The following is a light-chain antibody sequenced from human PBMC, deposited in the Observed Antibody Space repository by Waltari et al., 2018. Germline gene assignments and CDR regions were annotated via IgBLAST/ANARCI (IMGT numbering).Light chain of an antibody. Sequence: QSALTQPASVSGSPGQSITISCTGTNSDVGSYNLVSWYQQRPGKAPKLMIYEGSKRPSGVSNRFSGSQSDNTASLTISGLQAEDEADYYCCSYAGSNTFVVFGGGTKLTVL. CDR3: CSYAGSNTFVV. V-gene: IGLV2-23*03. CDR1: NSDVGSYNL. J-gene: IGLJ2*01. CDR2: EGS.